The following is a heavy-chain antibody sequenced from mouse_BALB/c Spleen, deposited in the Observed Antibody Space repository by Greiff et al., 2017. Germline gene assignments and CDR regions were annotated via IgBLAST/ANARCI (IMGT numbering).Heavy chain of an antibody. CDR3: ARTGWDVGYFDY. V-gene: IGHV1S81*02. CDR2: INPSNGRT. Sequence: QVQLQQPGAELVKPGASVKLSCKASGYTFTSYWMHWVKQRPGQGLEWIGEINPSNGRTNYNEKFKSKATLTVDKSSSTAYMQLSSLTSEDSAVYYCARTGWDVGYFDYWGQGTTLTVSS. D-gene: IGHD4-1*01. J-gene: IGHJ2*01. CDR1: GYTFTSYW.